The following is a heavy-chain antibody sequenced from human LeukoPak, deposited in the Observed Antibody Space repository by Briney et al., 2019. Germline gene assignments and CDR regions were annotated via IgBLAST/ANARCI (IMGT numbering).Heavy chain of an antibody. CDR1: GFTYSNYA. CDR3: AKSPRWGDLDY. D-gene: IGHD5-24*01. V-gene: IGHV3-23*01. CDR2: IGVSGDST. J-gene: IGHJ4*02. Sequence: HPGGSLRLSCAASGFTYSNYAMNWVRQAPGKGREWVSAIGVSGDSTYYADSVKGRFTIARDNSKNTLYLQMDSLRAEDTAVYYCAKSPRWGDLDYWGQGTLVTVSS.